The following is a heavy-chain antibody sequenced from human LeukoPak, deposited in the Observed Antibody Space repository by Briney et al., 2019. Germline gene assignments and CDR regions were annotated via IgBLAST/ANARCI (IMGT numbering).Heavy chain of an antibody. V-gene: IGHV3-30*04. CDR3: AADYGDYLSPSD. J-gene: IGHJ4*02. Sequence: GGSLRLSCAASRFNFRDSAMHWVRQPPGKGLEGVAVTSYDGTNKYYADSVKGRFTISRDNSKNTLYLQMNSLTLEDTAVYYCAADYGDYLSPSDWGQGTLVTVSS. CDR1: RFNFRDSA. CDR2: TSYDGTNK. D-gene: IGHD4-17*01.